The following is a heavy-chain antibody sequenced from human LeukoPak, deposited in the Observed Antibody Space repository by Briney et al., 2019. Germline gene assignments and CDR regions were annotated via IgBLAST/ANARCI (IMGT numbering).Heavy chain of an antibody. J-gene: IGHJ4*02. V-gene: IGHV3-21*01. CDR2: ISSSSSYI. CDR1: GFTFSSYS. Sequence: PGGSLRLSCAASGFTFSSYSMNWVRRAPGKGLEWVSSISSSSSYIYYADSVKGRFTISRDNAKNSLYLQMNSLRAEDTAVYHCARGGRYCSSTSCRIFDYWGQGTLVTVSS. D-gene: IGHD2-2*01. CDR3: ARGGRYCSSTSCRIFDY.